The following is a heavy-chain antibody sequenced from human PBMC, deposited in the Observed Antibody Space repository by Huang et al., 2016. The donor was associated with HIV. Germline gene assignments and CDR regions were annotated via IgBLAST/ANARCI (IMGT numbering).Heavy chain of an antibody. CDR3: ARRFSSSSGYFDY. V-gene: IGHV5-51*01. CDR1: GYSFSSYW. CDR2: SFPDDSDT. J-gene: IGHJ4*02. Sequence: VQLVQSGAEVKKPGESLKISCKGSGYSFSSYWIAWVRQMPGKGLEWMVISFPDDSDTTYSPCFEGQVTISADKSIGTAYLQWSSLKASDTAMYYCARRFSSSSGYFDYWGQGSLVTVSS. D-gene: IGHD6-6*01.